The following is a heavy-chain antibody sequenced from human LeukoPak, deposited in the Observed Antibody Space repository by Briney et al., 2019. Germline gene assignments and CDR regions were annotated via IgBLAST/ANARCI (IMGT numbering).Heavy chain of an antibody. CDR1: GFTFSSYA. V-gene: IGHV3-53*01. CDR3: AAASSMGPFDY. J-gene: IGHJ4*02. D-gene: IGHD2/OR15-2a*01. CDR2: IYSGGGT. Sequence: GGSLRLSCAASGFTFSSYAMHWVRQAPGKGLEWVSVIYSGGGTYYADSVKGRFTISRDNSKNTLYLRMNSLRAEDTAVYYCAAASSMGPFDYWGQGTLVTVSS.